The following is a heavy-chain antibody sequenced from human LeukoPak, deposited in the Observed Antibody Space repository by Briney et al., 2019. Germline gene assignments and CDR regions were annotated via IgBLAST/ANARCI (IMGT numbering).Heavy chain of an antibody. V-gene: IGHV3-7*03. CDR1: GFTFSSYW. J-gene: IGHJ3*02. CDR2: IKQDGSEK. D-gene: IGHD3-16*01. Sequence: GGSLRLSCAASGFTFSSYWMSWVRQAPGKGLEWVANIKQDGSEKYYVDSVKGRFTISRDNAKNSLYLQMNSLRAEDTAVYYCARVWGNKLLGASDIWGQGTMVTVSS. CDR3: ARVWGNKLLGASDI.